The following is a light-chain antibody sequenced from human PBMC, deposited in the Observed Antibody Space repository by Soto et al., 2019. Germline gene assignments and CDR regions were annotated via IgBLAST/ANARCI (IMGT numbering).Light chain of an antibody. V-gene: IGLV1-47*02. CDR3: EAWDGSLSGWV. CDR1: SSNIGSNY. J-gene: IGLJ3*02. CDR2: SDV. Sequence: QSVLSQPPSASGTPGQGVIISCSGGSSNIGSNYVYWYRLLPGTAPKLVMFSDVTRPPGVSDRFSGSKSGTSASLAISGLRPDHEADYFCEAWDGSLSGWVFGGGTKVTAL.